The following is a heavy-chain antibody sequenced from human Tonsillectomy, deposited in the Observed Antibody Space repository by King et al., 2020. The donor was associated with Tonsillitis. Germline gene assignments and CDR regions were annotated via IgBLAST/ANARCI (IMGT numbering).Heavy chain of an antibody. V-gene: IGHV2-5*01. CDR2: IYWNDDK. CDR1: GFSLSTSGVG. D-gene: IGHD3-9*01. J-gene: IGHJ5*02. Sequence: TLKESGPTLVKPTQTLTLTCTFSGFSLSTSGVGVGWIRQPPGKALEWLALIYWNDDKRYSPSLKSRLTITKDTPKNQVVLTMTNMDPVDTATYYCAHRLPRRDDIFTGQYNWCDPWGQGTLVTVSS. CDR3: AHRLPRRDDIFTGQYNWCDP.